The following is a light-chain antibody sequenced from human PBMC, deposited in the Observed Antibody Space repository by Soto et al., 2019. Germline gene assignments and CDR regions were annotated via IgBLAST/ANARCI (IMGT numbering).Light chain of an antibody. J-gene: IGLJ1*01. CDR2: NVY. V-gene: IGLV2-14*03. CDR3: SAYTVSRTYV. Sequence: QSLLTNPASVSGSPGQSITISCTGTSSDVGAYNFVSWHQQHPGKAPKLMIYNVYDRPSGISYRFSGSKSGNTASLTISGLQGEDEADYYCSAYTVSRTYVFGTGTKVTVL. CDR1: SSDVGAYNF.